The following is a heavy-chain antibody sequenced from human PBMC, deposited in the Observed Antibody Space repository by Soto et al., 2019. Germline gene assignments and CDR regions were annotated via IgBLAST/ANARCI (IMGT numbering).Heavy chain of an antibody. CDR1: RGCISSYY. CDR3: ARDSLAPTDPPYDTSGYYRWFDP. D-gene: IGHD3-22*01. Sequence: XASLSLTCTVCRGCISSYYWSWIRQPPGKGLEWIGYIYYSGSTNYNPSLKSRVTISVDTSKNQFSLKLSSVTAADTAVYYCARDSLAPTDPPYDTSGYYRWFDPCGQRTLVTVSS. CDR2: IYYSGST. J-gene: IGHJ5*02. V-gene: IGHV4-59*01.